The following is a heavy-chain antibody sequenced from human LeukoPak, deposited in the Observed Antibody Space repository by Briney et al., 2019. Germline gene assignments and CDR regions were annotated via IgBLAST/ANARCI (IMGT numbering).Heavy chain of an antibody. CDR2: ISYDGSNK. D-gene: IGHD6-13*01. V-gene: IGHV3-30*04. CDR3: ARDGGSSWSLVRYFQH. CDR1: GFTFSSYV. J-gene: IGHJ1*01. Sequence: GGALRLSCAASGFTFSSYVMHWVRQAPGKGREGVAVISYDGSNKYYADSVKGRFTISRDNSKNTLYLQMNSLRAEDTAVYYCARDGGSSWSLVRYFQHWGQGTLVTVSS.